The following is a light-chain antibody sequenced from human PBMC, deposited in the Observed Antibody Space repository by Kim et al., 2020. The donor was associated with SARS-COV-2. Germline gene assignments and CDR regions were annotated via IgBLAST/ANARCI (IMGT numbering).Light chain of an antibody. J-gene: IGLJ2*01. CDR3: LLSYGDTRKI. CDR2: NTD. V-gene: IGLV7-46*01. CDR1: TGTLTSGHF. Sequence: QAVVTQEPSLTVSPGGTVTLTCGSNTGTLTSGHFPYWFQQKPGQAPRALIYNTDYKYSSTPARFSGSLLGGKAALTLSDAQAEDEADYYCLLSYGDTRKIFGGGTQLTVL.